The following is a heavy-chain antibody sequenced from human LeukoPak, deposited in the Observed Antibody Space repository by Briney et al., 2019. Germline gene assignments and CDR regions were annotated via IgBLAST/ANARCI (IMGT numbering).Heavy chain of an antibody. CDR2: MNPNSGNT. CDR1: GYTFTSYD. D-gene: IGHD3-22*01. V-gene: IGHV1-8*01. Sequence: ASVKVSCKASGYTFTSYDINWVRQATGQGLEWMGWMNPNSGNTGYAQKFQGRVTMTRNTSISTAYMELSSLRSEDTAVYYCARGGQAYYYDSSGYSSLSSADYYGMDVWGQGTTVTVSS. J-gene: IGHJ6*02. CDR3: ARGGQAYYYDSSGYSSLSSADYYGMDV.